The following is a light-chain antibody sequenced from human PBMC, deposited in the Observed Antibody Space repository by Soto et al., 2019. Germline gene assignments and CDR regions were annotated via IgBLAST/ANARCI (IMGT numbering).Light chain of an antibody. CDR2: EVS. CDR3: SSYTSSSPLV. Sequence: QSVLAQPASLSGSPGQSITISCTGTSSDVGGYSYVSWFQQHPVKAPKLVIYEVSNRPSGVSNRFSGSKYGNTASLFISGLQAEDEADYFCSSYTSSSPLVFGTGTKVTV. CDR1: SSDVGGYSY. V-gene: IGLV2-14*01. J-gene: IGLJ1*01.